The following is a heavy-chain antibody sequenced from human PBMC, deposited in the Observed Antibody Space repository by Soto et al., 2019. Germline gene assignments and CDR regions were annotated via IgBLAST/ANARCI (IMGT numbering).Heavy chain of an antibody. CDR3: AKDGGYCSSTSCPRGLPYYYGMDV. D-gene: IGHD2-2*01. CDR2: ISWNSGSI. V-gene: IGHV3-9*01. Sequence: GGSLRLSCAASGFTFDDYAMHWVRQAPGKGLEWVSGISWNSGSIGYADSVKGRFTISRDNAKNSLYLQMNSLRAEDTALYYCAKDGGYCSSTSCPRGLPYYYGMDVWGQGTTGTVSS. CDR1: GFTFDDYA. J-gene: IGHJ6*02.